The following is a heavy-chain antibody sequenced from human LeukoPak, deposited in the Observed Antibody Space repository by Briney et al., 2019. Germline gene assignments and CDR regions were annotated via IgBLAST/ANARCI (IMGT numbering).Heavy chain of an antibody. Sequence: PGGSLRLSCAASGFSFSTCVMHWVRQAPGKGLEWVTVISYDGSNKFYADSVKGRFTISRDNSKNTLYLQMNSLRAEDTAVYYCAKASSPYSSNSYAYWGQGTLVTVSS. J-gene: IGHJ4*02. CDR1: GFSFSTCV. CDR2: ISYDGSNK. D-gene: IGHD6-13*01. CDR3: AKASSPYSSNSYAY. V-gene: IGHV3-30*18.